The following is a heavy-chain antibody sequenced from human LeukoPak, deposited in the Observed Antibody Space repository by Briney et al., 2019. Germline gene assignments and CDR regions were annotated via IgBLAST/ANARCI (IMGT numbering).Heavy chain of an antibody. J-gene: IGHJ4*02. V-gene: IGHV1-2*02. CDR3: ARARFLRLYFIDE. Sequence: ASVNPSSTASVYTLTDYYIRWGRQAPGQGLEWMGWINPNSGGPNHAQKFEGRVATTTDTSINTAYMELSSLTADDTAVYFCARARFLRLYFIDEWGQGTLVTVSS. CDR1: VYTLTDYY. D-gene: IGHD2/OR15-2a*01. CDR2: INPNSGGP.